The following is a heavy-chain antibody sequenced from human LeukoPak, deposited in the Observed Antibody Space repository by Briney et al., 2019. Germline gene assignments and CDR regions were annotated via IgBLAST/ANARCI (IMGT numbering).Heavy chain of an antibody. CDR1: EFSFSLYA. J-gene: IGHJ4*02. Sequence: GGSLRLSWGASEFSFSLYAMNWVRQAPGKGLEGVSYINDVSGDIHYADSVRGRFTISRDNAKNTLYLQMNSLRAEDTAVYYCARDTFQPGRIDCWGQGTLVIVSS. V-gene: IGHV3-21*05. CDR2: INDVSGDI. D-gene: IGHD1-14*01. CDR3: ARDTFQPGRIDC.